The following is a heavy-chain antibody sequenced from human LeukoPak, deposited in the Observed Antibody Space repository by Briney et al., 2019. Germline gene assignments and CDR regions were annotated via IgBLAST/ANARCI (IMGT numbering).Heavy chain of an antibody. CDR2: IYPSDSDT. CDR1: GYSFTSSW. CDR3: ARQDGSGWYYFDY. D-gene: IGHD6-19*01. J-gene: IGHJ4*02. Sequence: GESLKISCQGSGYSFTSSWIGWVRQMPGKGLEWMGIIYPSDSDTRYSQSFQGQVTISADKSISTAYLQWSSLKASDTAMYYCARQDGSGWYYFDYWGQGTLVTVSS. V-gene: IGHV5-51*01.